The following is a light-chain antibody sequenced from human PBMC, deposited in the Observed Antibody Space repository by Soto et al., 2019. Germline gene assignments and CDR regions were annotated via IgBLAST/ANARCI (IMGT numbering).Light chain of an antibody. CDR1: SSDVGGYNY. Sequence: HSALTQPPSASGSPGQSVTISCTGTSSDVGGYNYVSWYQQHPGKAPKLMIYEVSKRPSGVPDRFSGSKSGNTASLTVSGLQAEDEADYYCSSYAGSNNWVVFGGGTKVTVL. CDR3: SSYAGSNNWVV. J-gene: IGLJ2*01. CDR2: EVS. V-gene: IGLV2-8*01.